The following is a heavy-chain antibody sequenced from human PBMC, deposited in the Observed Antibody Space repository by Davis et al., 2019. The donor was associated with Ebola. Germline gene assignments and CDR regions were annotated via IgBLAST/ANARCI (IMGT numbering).Heavy chain of an antibody. CDR3: ARGSRTIRYYYYGMDV. Sequence: SVKVSCKASGYTFASYGISWVRQAPGQGLEWMGRIIPILGIANYAQKFQGRVTITADKSTSTAYMELSSLRSEDTAVYYCARGSRTIRYYYYGMDVWGQGTTVTVSS. CDR2: IIPILGIA. J-gene: IGHJ6*02. CDR1: GYTFASYG. D-gene: IGHD2-2*01. V-gene: IGHV1-69*04.